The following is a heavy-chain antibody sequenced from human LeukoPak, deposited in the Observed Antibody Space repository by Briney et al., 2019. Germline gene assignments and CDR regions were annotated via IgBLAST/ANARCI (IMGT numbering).Heavy chain of an antibody. Sequence: PLESLRLSCAPSGFTFCAYTINCGREAPRLGGEGFSSIDTGSNSMYYADSVKGRFTISRDSAKNSLYLQMNSLRAEDTAVYYCARGALGMSGRIVDAFDIWGQGTRVTVSS. CDR3: ARGALGMSGRIVDAFDI. CDR1: GFTFCAYT. D-gene: IGHD1-14*01. CDR2: IDTGSNSM. J-gene: IGHJ3*02. V-gene: IGHV3-21*01.